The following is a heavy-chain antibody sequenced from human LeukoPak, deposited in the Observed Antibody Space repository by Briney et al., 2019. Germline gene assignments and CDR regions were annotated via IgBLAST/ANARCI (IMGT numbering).Heavy chain of an antibody. CDR3: AMSVEMAAIPSFDY. CDR2: VNTDNTKS. Sequence: ASVKVSCKTSGHIFTTHYIHWMRQAPGQRLVWLGRVNTDNTKSEYSQKFQGRVIITRDTSASTAYMEMSGLRSEDTAMYYCAMSVEMAAIPSFDYWGQGTLVTVSS. V-gene: IGHV1-3*04. D-gene: IGHD5-24*01. CDR1: GHIFTTHY. J-gene: IGHJ4*02.